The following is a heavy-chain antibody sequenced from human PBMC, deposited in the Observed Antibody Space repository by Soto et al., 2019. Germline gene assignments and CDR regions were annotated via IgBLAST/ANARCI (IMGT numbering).Heavy chain of an antibody. J-gene: IGHJ3*02. CDR1: GFTFSVYD. D-gene: IGHD3-16*01. V-gene: IGHV3-48*01. CDR3: ARNFGFWAPDI. CDR2: ISSRGTTI. Sequence: GGSLRLSCAASGFTFSVYDMNWVRQAPGEGLEWVSHISSRGTTIYYADSVKGRFTISRDNAKDSLFLQMNSLRAEDTAVYFCARNFGFWAPDIWGQGTMVTVSS.